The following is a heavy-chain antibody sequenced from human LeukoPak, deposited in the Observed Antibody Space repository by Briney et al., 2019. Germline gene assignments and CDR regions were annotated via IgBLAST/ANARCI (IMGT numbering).Heavy chain of an antibody. CDR3: ARVAGVTIFGVVIKNNWFDP. CDR1: GGSISSPY. Sequence: PSETLSLTGTVSGGSISSPYWSWIRQPPGKGLKWSGYIYYSGTTNYNPSLKSRVTISVDTSKNQFSLKLSSVTAADTAVYYCARVAGVTIFGVVIKNNWFDPWGQGTLVTVSS. D-gene: IGHD3-3*01. V-gene: IGHV4-59*11. CDR2: IYYSGTT. J-gene: IGHJ5*02.